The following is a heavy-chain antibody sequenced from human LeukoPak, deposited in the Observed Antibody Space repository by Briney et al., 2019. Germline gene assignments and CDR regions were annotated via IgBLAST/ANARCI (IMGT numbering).Heavy chain of an antibody. CDR2: ISGSGGST. Sequence: GGSLRLSSAASGSTFSSYAMSWLRQAPGKGLEWVSAISGSGGSTYYADSVKGRFTISRDNSKNTLYLQMNSLRAEDTAVTYCAKVIFEDDYYGSGSYYLYWGQGTLVTVSS. CDR1: GSTFSSYA. CDR3: AKVIFEDDYYGSGSYYLY. J-gene: IGHJ4*02. V-gene: IGHV3-23*01. D-gene: IGHD3-10*01.